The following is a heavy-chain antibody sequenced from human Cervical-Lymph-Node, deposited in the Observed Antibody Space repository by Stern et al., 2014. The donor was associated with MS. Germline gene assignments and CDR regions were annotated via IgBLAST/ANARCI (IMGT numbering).Heavy chain of an antibody. Sequence: EVQLVQSGGVLVQPGGSLRLSCAASGFSFSGYWMHWLRQPPGKGPVWLSRMNSDGSRVNYADSVKGRFTISRDNAKYTLYLQMNSLRADDTAVYYCARDGFTKAMDVWGQGTTVTVS. CDR2: MNSDGSRV. CDR3: ARDGFTKAMDV. D-gene: IGHD3-3*01. J-gene: IGHJ6*02. CDR1: GFSFSGYW. V-gene: IGHV3-74*01.